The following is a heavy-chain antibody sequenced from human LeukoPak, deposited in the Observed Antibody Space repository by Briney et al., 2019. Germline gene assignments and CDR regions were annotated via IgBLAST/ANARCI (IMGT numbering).Heavy chain of an antibody. J-gene: IGHJ4*02. Sequence: ASVKVSCKASGGTFSSYAISWVRQAPGQGLEWMGIINPSGANTGYAQKFQGRVTITADESTSTAYMELSSLRSEDTAVYYCARTPPYYYDSSGYTDWGQGTLVTVSS. D-gene: IGHD3-22*01. CDR3: ARTPPYYYDSSGYTD. CDR2: INPSGANT. V-gene: IGHV1-69*11. CDR1: GGTFSSYA.